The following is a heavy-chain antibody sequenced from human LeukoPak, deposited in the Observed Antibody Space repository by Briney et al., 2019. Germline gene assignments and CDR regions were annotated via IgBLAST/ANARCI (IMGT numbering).Heavy chain of an antibody. CDR3: ARGREGIAARWWVEEPRWYFFDP. J-gene: IGHJ5*02. CDR1: GFTFSSYT. D-gene: IGHD6-6*01. Sequence: GGSLRLYCAASGFTFSSYTMNWVRQAPGKGLEWVSSISSGSSYIYYADSVKGRFTISRDNAMNSLDLQMNSLRAEDTAVYYCARGREGIAARWWVEEPRWYFFDPWGQGTLVTVSS. CDR2: ISSGSSYI. V-gene: IGHV3-21*01.